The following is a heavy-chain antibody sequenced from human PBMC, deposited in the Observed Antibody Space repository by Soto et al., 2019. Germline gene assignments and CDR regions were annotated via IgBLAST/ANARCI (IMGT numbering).Heavy chain of an antibody. CDR3: ARQSPLAAAGIDY. J-gene: IGHJ4*02. CDR2: IYPGDSDT. D-gene: IGHD6-13*01. Sequence: GESLKIPCKGSGYSFTSYWIGWVRQMPGKGLEWMGIIYPGDSDTRYSPSFQGQVTISADKSISTAYLQWSSLKASDTAMYYCARQSPLAAAGIDYWGQGTLVTVSS. CDR1: GYSFTSYW. V-gene: IGHV5-51*01.